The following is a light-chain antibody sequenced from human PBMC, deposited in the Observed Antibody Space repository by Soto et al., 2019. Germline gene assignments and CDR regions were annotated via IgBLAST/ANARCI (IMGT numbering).Light chain of an antibody. CDR2: AAS. CDR3: QQYNNWPGT. V-gene: IGKV3-15*01. J-gene: IGKJ1*01. Sequence: EILMAQSPATLSVSPGERATLSCRASQSVSSNLAWYQQKPGQAPRLLIYAASTRATGIPARFSGSGSGTEFTLTISSLQCEDFAVYYCQQYNNWPGTFGQGTKVDIK. CDR1: QSVSSN.